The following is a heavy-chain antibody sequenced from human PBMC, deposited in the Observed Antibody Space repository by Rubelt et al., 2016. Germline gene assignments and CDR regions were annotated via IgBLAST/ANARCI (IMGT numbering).Heavy chain of an antibody. Sequence: QVQLQESGPGLVKPSETLSLTCTVSGGSISSYYWSWIRQPPGKGLEWIGSIYYSGSTYYNPSLRGRGTIPGETTKNRCACKLSSVTAAETAVYYGARGPVVGAMTEGYYFDYWGQGTLVTGSS. CDR1: GGSISSYY. J-gene: IGHJ4*02. D-gene: IGHD1-26*01. V-gene: IGHV4-59*04. CDR2: IYYSGST. CDR3: ARGPVVGAMTEGYYFDY.